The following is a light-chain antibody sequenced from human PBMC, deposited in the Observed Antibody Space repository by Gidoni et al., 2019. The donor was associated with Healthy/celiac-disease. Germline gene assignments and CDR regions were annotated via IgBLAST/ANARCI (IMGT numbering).Light chain of an antibody. Sequence: DIQMTTSPSSLSASVGDKVTITCRASQSISSYLNWYQQKPEKAPKLLIYAASSLQSGVPSRFSGSGSGTDFTLTISSLQPEDVATYYCQQSYSTPLTFXQXTKVXIK. CDR3: QQSYSTPLT. CDR1: QSISSY. CDR2: AAS. J-gene: IGKJ1*01. V-gene: IGKV1-39*01.